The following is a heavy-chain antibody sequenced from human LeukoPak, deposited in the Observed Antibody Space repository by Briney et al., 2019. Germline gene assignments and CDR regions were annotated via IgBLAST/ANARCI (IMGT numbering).Heavy chain of an antibody. J-gene: IGHJ6*02. CDR2: IYYSGST. CDR1: GVSISSSSYY. CDR3: AIHSWALYSSSPADYYYYYGMDV. Sequence: SETLSLTCTVSGVSISSSSYYWGWIRQPPGKGLEWIGSIYYSGSTYYNPSLKSRVTISVDTSKNQFSLKLSSVTAADTAVYYCAIHSWALYSSSPADYYYYYGMDVWGQGTTVTVSS. D-gene: IGHD6-6*01. V-gene: IGHV4-39*01.